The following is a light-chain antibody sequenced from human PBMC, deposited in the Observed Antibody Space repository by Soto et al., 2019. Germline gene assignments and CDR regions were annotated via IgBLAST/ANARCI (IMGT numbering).Light chain of an antibody. Sequence: EIVLTQSPATLSLSPGERATLACRASQSVSTHLAWYQQKPGQAPRLLVYDASTRATGIPDRFSGSGSGTDFTLTISSLQPEDFAVYYCQENNDWRFTFGPGTKVDIK. CDR2: DAS. J-gene: IGKJ3*01. V-gene: IGKV3-11*01. CDR3: QENNDWRFT. CDR1: QSVSTH.